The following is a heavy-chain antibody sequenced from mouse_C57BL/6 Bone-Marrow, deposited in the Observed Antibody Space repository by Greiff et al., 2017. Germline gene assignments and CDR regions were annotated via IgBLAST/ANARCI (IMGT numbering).Heavy chain of an antibody. CDR3: ARERAYYSNQYAMDY. Sequence: QVQLQQSGAELARPGASVKLSCKASGYTFTSYGISWVKQRTGQGLEWIGEIYPRSGNTYYNEKFKGKATLTADKSSSTAYRELRSLTSEDSAVYFCARERAYYSNQYAMDYWGQGTSVTVSS. D-gene: IGHD2-5*01. CDR2: IYPRSGNT. J-gene: IGHJ4*01. CDR1: GYTFTSYG. V-gene: IGHV1-81*01.